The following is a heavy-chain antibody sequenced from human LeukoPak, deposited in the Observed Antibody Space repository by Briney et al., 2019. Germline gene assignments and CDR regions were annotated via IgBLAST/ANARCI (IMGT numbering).Heavy chain of an antibody. CDR2: ISSSGSTI. Sequence: GGSLRLSCAASGFTFSSYEMNWVRQAPGKGLEWVSYISSSGSTIYYADSVKGRFTISRDNAKNSLYLQTNSLRAEDTAVYYCAELGITRIGGVWGKGTTVTISS. CDR3: AELGITRIGGV. V-gene: IGHV3-48*03. CDR1: GFTFSSYE. D-gene: IGHD3-10*02. J-gene: IGHJ6*04.